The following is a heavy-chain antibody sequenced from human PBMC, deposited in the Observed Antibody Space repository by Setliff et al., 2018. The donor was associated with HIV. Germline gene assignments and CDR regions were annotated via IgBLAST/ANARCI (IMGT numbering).Heavy chain of an antibody. CDR1: GFTFDDYG. D-gene: IGHD3-10*01. V-gene: IGHV3-20*04. J-gene: IGHJ4*02. CDR3: AKGNYGSGNWYFFDY. CDR2: INWNGGSI. Sequence: GESLKISCAASGFTFDDYGMSWVRQVPGKGLEWVSGINWNGGSIDYADSVKGRFTISRDNAKNSLYLQMNSLRAEDTALYYCAKGNYGSGNWYFFDYWGQGTLVTVSS.